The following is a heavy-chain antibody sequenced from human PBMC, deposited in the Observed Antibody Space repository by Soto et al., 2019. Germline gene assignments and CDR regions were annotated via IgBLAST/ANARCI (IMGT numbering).Heavy chain of an antibody. D-gene: IGHD1-7*01. V-gene: IGHV3-74*01. CDR2: INSDGSST. CDR3: ARAWNWELDY. CDR1: GFTFSSYW. J-gene: IGHJ4*02. Sequence: GESLKISCAASGFTFSSYWMHWVRQAPGKGLVWVSRINSDGSSTSYADSVKGRFTISRDNAKNTLYLQMNSLRAEDTAVYYCARAWNWELDYWGQGTLVTVSS.